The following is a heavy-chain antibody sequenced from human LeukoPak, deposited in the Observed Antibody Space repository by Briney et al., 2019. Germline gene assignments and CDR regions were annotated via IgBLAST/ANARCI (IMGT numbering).Heavy chain of an antibody. CDR2: MNPNTGDT. CDR1: GYTFTSFD. CDR3: ARAYFRRGDY. V-gene: IGHV1-8*01. Sequence: ASVKVSCKASGYTFTSFDINWVRQATGQGLEWMGWMNPNTGDTGYAQKFQDRVTMTRNTSISTAYMELSDLRSEDTAVYYCARAYFRRGDYWGQGTLVTVSS. J-gene: IGHJ4*02. D-gene: IGHD2/OR15-2a*01.